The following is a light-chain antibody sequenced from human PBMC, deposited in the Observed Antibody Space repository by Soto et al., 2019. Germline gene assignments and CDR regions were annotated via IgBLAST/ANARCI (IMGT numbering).Light chain of an antibody. CDR2: DVS. CDR3: TSYTSSGTLYV. CDR1: SSDIGGYTY. V-gene: IGLV2-14*03. Sequence: QSALTQPASVSGSPGQSITISCTGTSSDIGGYTYVSWYQHHPGKAPKLMIYDVSNRPSGVSNRFSGSKSGNTASLTISGLQAEDGADYYCTSYTSSGTLYVFGTGTKVTVL. J-gene: IGLJ1*01.